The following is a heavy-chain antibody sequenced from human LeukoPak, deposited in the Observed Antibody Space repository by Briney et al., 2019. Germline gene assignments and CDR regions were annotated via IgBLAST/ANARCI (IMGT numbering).Heavy chain of an antibody. CDR3: ARGRYDYVWGSCRFDAFDI. J-gene: IGHJ3*02. CDR1: GRSISSYY. Sequence: SETLSLTCTVAGRSISSYYWSWIRQPPGKGLEWIGYIYYSGSTNYNPSLKSRVTISVDTSKNQFSLKLSSVTAADTAVYYCARGRYDYVWGSCRFDAFDIWGQGTMVTVSS. V-gene: IGHV4-59*01. D-gene: IGHD3-16*02. CDR2: IYYSGST.